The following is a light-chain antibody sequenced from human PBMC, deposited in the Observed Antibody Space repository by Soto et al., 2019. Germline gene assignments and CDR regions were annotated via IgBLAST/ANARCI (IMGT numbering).Light chain of an antibody. CDR1: SSNIGAGHD. CDR2: GNR. J-gene: IGLJ3*02. CDR3: QAYDYSLTASV. V-gene: IGLV1-40*01. Sequence: QSVLTQPPSVSGAPGQRVTISCTGSSSNIGAGHDVNWYQQLPGAAPKLVIFGNRNRPSGVPERFSGSKSGTSASLAITGLQAEDEADYYCQAYDYSLTASVFGGGTKVTVL.